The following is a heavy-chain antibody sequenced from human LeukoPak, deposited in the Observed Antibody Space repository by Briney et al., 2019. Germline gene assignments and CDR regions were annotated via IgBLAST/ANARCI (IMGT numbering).Heavy chain of an antibody. CDR2: IKQDGSEK. CDR3: ARRGGSSSRRSPIDY. V-gene: IGHV3-7*01. D-gene: IGHD6-6*01. J-gene: IGHJ4*02. Sequence: GGSLRLSCAASGFTFSDYWMTWVRQAPGKGPERVANIKQDGSEKYYVDSVRGRFTISRDNAKNSLFLQMNSLRVEDTAVYYCARRGGSSSRRSPIDYWGQGTLVTVSS. CDR1: GFTFSDYW.